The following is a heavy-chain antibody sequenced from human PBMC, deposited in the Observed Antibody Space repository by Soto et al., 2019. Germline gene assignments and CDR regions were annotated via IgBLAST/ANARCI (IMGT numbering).Heavy chain of an antibody. D-gene: IGHD1-1*01. CDR1: GFTFSSYA. CDR3: AKAYNSKSPVHYGMDV. V-gene: IGHV3-23*01. J-gene: IGHJ6*01. CDR2: ISGSGGST. Sequence: EVQLLESGGGLVQPGGSLRLSCAASGFTFSSYAMSWVRQAPGKGLEWVSAISGSGGSTYYADSVKGRFTISRDNSKNTLYLQRNGLRAVDTAVYYCAKAYNSKSPVHYGMDVWGQGTTVTVSS.